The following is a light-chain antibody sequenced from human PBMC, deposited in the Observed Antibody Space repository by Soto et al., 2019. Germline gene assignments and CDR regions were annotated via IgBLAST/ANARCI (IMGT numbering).Light chain of an antibody. J-gene: IGKJ3*01. V-gene: IGKV2-30*01. CDR1: QSLVYSDGNTY. CDR3: MQGTHWPFT. Sequence: DVVMTQSPLSLPVTLGQPASISCRSSQSLVYSDGNTYLNWFQQRPGQSPRRLIYKVSFRDSGVPDRFSGSGSGTDFTLKISRVEAEDVRVYYCMQGTHWPFTFGPGTKVDIK. CDR2: KVS.